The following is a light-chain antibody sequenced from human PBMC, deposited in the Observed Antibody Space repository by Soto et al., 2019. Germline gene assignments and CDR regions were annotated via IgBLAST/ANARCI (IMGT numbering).Light chain of an antibody. V-gene: IGKV1-5*03. CDR2: KAS. J-gene: IGKJ1*01. CDR1: QSVDTC. Sequence: DIQMTQSPSTLSASVGDRVTITCRASQSVDTCLAWYQQKPCKAPHILIYKASSLETGVPSRFSGSGSVTEITRTISSLQPADFATYYCQQFYRYPWTFGQGTKVEIK. CDR3: QQFYRYPWT.